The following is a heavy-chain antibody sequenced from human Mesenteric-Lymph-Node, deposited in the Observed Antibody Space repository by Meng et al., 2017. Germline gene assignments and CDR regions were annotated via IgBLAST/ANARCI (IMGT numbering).Heavy chain of an antibody. Sequence: QGQLQQWGAGLLKPSETLSLTCAVYGGSFSGYYWSWIRQPPGKGLEWIGSIGHSGITYYTPSLKNRVTVSIDTSKSQFSLKLTSVTAADTAVYYCVRSSGWVRTGFDPWGQGTLVTVSS. CDR1: GGSFSGYY. V-gene: IGHV4-34*01. CDR3: VRSSGWVRTGFDP. D-gene: IGHD6-19*01. CDR2: IGHSGIT. J-gene: IGHJ5*02.